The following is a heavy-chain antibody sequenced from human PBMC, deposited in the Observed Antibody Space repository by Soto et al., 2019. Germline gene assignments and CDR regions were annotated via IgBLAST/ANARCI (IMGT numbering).Heavy chain of an antibody. D-gene: IGHD6-13*01. J-gene: IGHJ6*02. Sequence: PGGSLRLSCAASGFTFSSYGMHWVRQAPGKGPEWVAVISYDGSNKYYADSVKGRFTISRDNSKNTLYLQMNSLRAEDTAVYYCAKDYSPNYYYGMDVWGQGTTVTVSS. CDR2: ISYDGSNK. CDR3: AKDYSPNYYYGMDV. CDR1: GFTFSSYG. V-gene: IGHV3-30*18.